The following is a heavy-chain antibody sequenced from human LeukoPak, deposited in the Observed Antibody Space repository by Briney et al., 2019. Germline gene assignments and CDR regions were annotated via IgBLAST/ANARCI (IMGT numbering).Heavy chain of an antibody. Sequence: ASVKVSCKASGYTFTGYYMHWVRQAPGQGLEWMGWINPNSGGTNYAQKFQGRVTMTRDTSISTAYMELSRLRSDDTAVYYYARDAVDYHGSGSYYPPDYWGQGTLGTVSS. J-gene: IGHJ4*02. CDR3: ARDAVDYHGSGSYYPPDY. CDR2: INPNSGGT. CDR1: GYTFTGYY. V-gene: IGHV1-2*02. D-gene: IGHD3-10*01.